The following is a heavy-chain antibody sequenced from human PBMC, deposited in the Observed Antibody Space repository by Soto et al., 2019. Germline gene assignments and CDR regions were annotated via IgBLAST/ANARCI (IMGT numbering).Heavy chain of an antibody. D-gene: IGHD2-15*01. V-gene: IGHV3-48*01. CDR1: GFTFSSYS. Sequence: GGSLRLSCAASGFTFSSYSMNWVRQAPGKGLEWVSYISSSSSTIYYADSVKGRFTISRDNAKNSLYLQMNSLRAEDTAVYYCARSPWGGGSGGSCYPYYYYYYMDVWGKGTTVTVSS. CDR2: ISSSSSTI. J-gene: IGHJ6*03. CDR3: ARSPWGGGSGGSCYPYYYYYYMDV.